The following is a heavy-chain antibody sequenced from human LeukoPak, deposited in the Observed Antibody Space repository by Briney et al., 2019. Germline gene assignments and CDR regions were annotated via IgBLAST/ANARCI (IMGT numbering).Heavy chain of an antibody. V-gene: IGHV3-23*01. CDR1: GFTFSRYA. CDR3: AKASGSESYYNIDY. Sequence: TGGSLRLACAASGFTFSRYALSWVRQAPGKGLEWVSGISGSGVSTYYADSVKGRFTISRDNAKNSLYLQMNSLRAEDTALYYCAKASGSESYYNIDYWGQGTLVTVSS. CDR2: ISGSGVST. J-gene: IGHJ4*02. D-gene: IGHD3-10*01.